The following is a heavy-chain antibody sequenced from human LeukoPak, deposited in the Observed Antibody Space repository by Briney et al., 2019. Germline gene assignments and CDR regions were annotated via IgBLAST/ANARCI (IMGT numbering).Heavy chain of an antibody. Sequence: GGSLRLSCAASGFTFNNYAMNWVRQAPGKGLEWVSSISGGGGTTYYADSAKGRFTISRDNSQNTLYLQMNSLRAEDTAVYYFARDYADYVGYFFFDYWGQETLVTVS. J-gene: IGHJ4*02. CDR2: ISGGGGTT. CDR3: ARDYADYVGYFFFDY. D-gene: IGHD4-17*01. V-gene: IGHV3-23*01. CDR1: GFTFNNYA.